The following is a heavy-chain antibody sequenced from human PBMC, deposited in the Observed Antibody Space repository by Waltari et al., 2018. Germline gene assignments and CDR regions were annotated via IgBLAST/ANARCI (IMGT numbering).Heavy chain of an antibody. J-gene: IGHJ4*02. CDR3: ASLSSIAARPRDSRGDY. Sequence: QVQLQESGPGLVKPSGTLSLTCAVSGGSISSSNWWSWVRQPPGKGLEWIGEIYHSGSTNYNPSLKSRVTISVDKSKNQFSLKLSSVTAADTAVYYCASLSSIAARPRDSRGDYWGQGTLVTVSS. CDR2: IYHSGST. D-gene: IGHD6-6*01. CDR1: GGSISSSNW. V-gene: IGHV4-4*02.